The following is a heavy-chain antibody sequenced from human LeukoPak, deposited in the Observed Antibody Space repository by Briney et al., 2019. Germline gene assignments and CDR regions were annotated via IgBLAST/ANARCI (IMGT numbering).Heavy chain of an antibody. D-gene: IGHD1-26*01. CDR1: GFTFSRYW. CDR2: IYSGGST. V-gene: IGHV3-53*01. Sequence: GGSLRLSCAASGFTFSRYWMSWVRQAPGKGLEWVSVIYSGGSTYYADSVKGRFTISRDNSKNTLYLQMNSLRAEDTAVYYCARMGRATEPDYWGQGTLVTVSS. CDR3: ARMGRATEPDY. J-gene: IGHJ4*02.